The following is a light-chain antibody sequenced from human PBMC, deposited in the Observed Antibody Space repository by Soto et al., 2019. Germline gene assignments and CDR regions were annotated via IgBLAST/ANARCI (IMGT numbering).Light chain of an antibody. V-gene: IGKV1-5*01. CDR2: DAS. Sequence: DIQMTQAPSTLSASIGDRVIVTCRASQSISHWLAWYQQKPAKAPNLLISDASILESGVPSRFSGSTSGTEFTLTISSLQPDDFATYYCQQYHTYRTFGQGTKV. CDR1: QSISHW. J-gene: IGKJ1*01. CDR3: QQYHTYRT.